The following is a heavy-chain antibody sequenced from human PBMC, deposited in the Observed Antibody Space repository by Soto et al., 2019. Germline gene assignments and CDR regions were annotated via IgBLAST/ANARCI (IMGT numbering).Heavy chain of an antibody. CDR2: IYYSGST. CDR3: ARSFWSGYYTGQPDVRDYYYYMDV. Sequence: SQTLSLTCTVSGGSIISGGYYWSLIRQHPGKGLEWIGYIYYSGSTYYNPSLKSRVTISVDTSKNQFSLKLSSVTAADTAVYYCARSFWSGYYTGQPDVRDYYYYMDVWGKGTTVTVSS. D-gene: IGHD3-3*01. V-gene: IGHV4-31*03. J-gene: IGHJ6*03. CDR1: GGSIISGGYY.